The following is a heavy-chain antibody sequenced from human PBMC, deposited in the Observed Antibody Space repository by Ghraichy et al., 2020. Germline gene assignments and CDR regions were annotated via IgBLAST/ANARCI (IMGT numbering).Heavy chain of an antibody. V-gene: IGHV3-49*04. CDR2: IRSKAYGGTT. CDR3: TTHYGDYGYYYYGMDV. Sequence: GGSLRLSCTASGFTFGDYAMSWVRQAPGKGLEWVGFIRSKAYGGTTEYAASVKGRFTISRDDSKSIAYLQMNSLKTEDTAVYYCTTHYGDYGYYYYGMDVWGQGTTVTVSS. D-gene: IGHD4-17*01. CDR1: GFTFGDYA. J-gene: IGHJ6*02.